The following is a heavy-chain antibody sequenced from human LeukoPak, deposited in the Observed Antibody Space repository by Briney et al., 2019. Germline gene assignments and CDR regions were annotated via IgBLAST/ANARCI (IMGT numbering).Heavy chain of an antibody. Sequence: ASVKVSCKASGYTFTTYYMHWVRQAPGQGLEWMGIIDPSGGSTSYAQKFQGRDTMTRDTSTSTVYMELSSLRSDDTAVYYCARLSQQTFDIWGQGTLVTVSS. V-gene: IGHV1-46*01. CDR1: GYTFTTYY. CDR3: ARLSQQTFDI. CDR2: IDPSGGST. J-gene: IGHJ3*02.